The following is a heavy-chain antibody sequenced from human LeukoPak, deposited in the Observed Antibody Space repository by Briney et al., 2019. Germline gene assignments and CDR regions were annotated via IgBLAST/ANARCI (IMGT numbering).Heavy chain of an antibody. CDR2: IIPIFGTA. J-gene: IGHJ4*02. V-gene: IGHV1-69*05. D-gene: IGHD4-23*01. CDR1: GGTFSSYA. CDR3: ARSTTVVTSRTNYFDY. Sequence: GASVTVSCKASGGTFSSYAISWVRQAPGQGLEWMGGIIPIFGTANYAQKFQGRVTITTDESTSTAYMELSSLRSEDTAVYYCARSTTVVTSRTNYFDYWGQGTLVTVSS.